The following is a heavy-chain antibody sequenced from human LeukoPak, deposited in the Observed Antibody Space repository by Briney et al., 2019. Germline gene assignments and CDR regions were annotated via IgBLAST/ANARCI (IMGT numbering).Heavy chain of an antibody. CDR1: GGFISGYY. CDR3: ARLGYCSGGSCLNDY. CDR2: IYYSGST. J-gene: IGHJ4*02. D-gene: IGHD2-15*01. Sequence: SETLSLTCTVSGGFISGYYWSWIRQPPGKGPEWIGYIYYSGSTNYNPSLKSRVTISVDTSKNQFSLKLSSVTAADTAVYYCARLGYCSGGSCLNDYWGQGTLVTVS. V-gene: IGHV4-59*01.